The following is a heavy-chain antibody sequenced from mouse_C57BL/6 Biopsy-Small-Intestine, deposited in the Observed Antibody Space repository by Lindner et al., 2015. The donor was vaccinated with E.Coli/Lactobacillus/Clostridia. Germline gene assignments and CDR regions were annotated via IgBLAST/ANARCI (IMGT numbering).Heavy chain of an antibody. J-gene: IGHJ4*01. V-gene: IGHV1-66*01. D-gene: IGHD1-3*01. CDR3: VTDRITVAGTSSNY. CDR1: GYNFTNFF. Sequence: SVKVSCKASGYNFTNFFLHWVRQAPGQGPEWMGWISGKTGNTVYAQKVQDRVTMTSDTSTSTAYMELRSLRSDDTAMYYCVTDRITVAGTSSNYWGQGTLVTVSS. CDR2: ISGKTGNT.